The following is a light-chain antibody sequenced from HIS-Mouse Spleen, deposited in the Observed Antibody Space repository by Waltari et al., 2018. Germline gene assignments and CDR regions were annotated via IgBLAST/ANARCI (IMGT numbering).Light chain of an antibody. V-gene: IGKV1-5*03. J-gene: IGKJ4*01. Sequence: DIQMTHSPSTLSASVGDRVTITCRASQSISSWLAWYQQKPGKAPKLLIYKASSLESGVPSRFSGSGSGTKFTLTISSLQPDDFATYYCQQYNSYSLTFGGGTKVEIK. CDR1: QSISSW. CDR3: QQYNSYSLT. CDR2: KAS.